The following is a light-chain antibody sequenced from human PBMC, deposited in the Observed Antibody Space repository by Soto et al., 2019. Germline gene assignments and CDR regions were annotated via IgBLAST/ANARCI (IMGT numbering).Light chain of an antibody. CDR2: DAS. Sequence: EIVMTQSPAIVYVSPGESATLSYRATQSISTYLAWYQQRPGQAPRLLIYDASNRATGIPDRFSGSGSGTDFTLTISSLEPEDFAVYYCQQRNHWQAFGQGTRLEIK. J-gene: IGKJ5*01. CDR3: QQRNHWQA. V-gene: IGKV3-11*01. CDR1: QSISTY.